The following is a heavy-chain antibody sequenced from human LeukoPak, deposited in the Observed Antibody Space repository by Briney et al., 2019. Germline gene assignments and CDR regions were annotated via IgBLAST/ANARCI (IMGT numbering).Heavy chain of an antibody. CDR1: GFTFDDYA. Sequence: PGGSLRLSCAASGFTFDDYAMHWVRQAPGKGLEWVSGISWNSGSIGYADSVKGRFTISRDNAKNSLYLQMNSLGVEDTAVYYCTNLGYTDWGQGTLVTVSS. J-gene: IGHJ4*02. V-gene: IGHV3-9*01. CDR3: TNLGYTD. CDR2: ISWNSGSI. D-gene: IGHD5-18*01.